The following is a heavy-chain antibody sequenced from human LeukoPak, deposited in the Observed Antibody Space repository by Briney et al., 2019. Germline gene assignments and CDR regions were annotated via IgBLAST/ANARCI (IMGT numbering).Heavy chain of an antibody. CDR1: GYTFTGYY. J-gene: IGHJ4*02. V-gene: IGHV1-2*02. CDR2: INPNSGGT. CDR3: ARVPHAQFRIDYFDY. Sequence: ASVKVSCKASGYTFTGYYMHWVRQAPGQGLEWMGWINPNSGGTNYAQKFQGRATMTRDTSISTAYMELSRLRSDDTAVYYCARVPHAQFRIDYFDYWGQGTRVTVSS. D-gene: IGHD2/OR15-2a*01.